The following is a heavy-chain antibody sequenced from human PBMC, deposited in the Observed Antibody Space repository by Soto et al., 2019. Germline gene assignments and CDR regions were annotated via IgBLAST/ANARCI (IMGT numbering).Heavy chain of an antibody. CDR3: ARQGPGSY. J-gene: IGHJ4*02. CDR2: IFPSDSET. CDR1: GYSFSTYW. V-gene: IGHV5-51*01. Sequence: GESLKISCKGSGYSFSTYWIGWVRQIPGKGLEWMGLIFPSDSETTYSPSFQGHVSISADTSTSTAYLQWNSLKTSGSAIYYCARQGPGSYWGQGTQVTVSS. D-gene: IGHD2-15*01.